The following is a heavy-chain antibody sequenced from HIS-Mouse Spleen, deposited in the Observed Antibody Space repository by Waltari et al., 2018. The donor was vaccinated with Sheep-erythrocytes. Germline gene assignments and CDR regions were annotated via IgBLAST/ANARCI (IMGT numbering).Heavy chain of an antibody. CDR2: IISSSSYI. V-gene: IGHV3-21*01. CDR1: GFTFSSYS. D-gene: IGHD1-26*01. J-gene: IGHJ4*02. CDR3: ARVASGATFDY. Sequence: EVQLVESGGGLVKPGGSLRLSCAASGFTFSSYSMNWVRQAPGKGLAWVSSIISSSSYIYYADSVKGRFTISRDNAKNSLYLQMNSLRAEDTAVYYCARVASGATFDYWGQGTLVTVSS.